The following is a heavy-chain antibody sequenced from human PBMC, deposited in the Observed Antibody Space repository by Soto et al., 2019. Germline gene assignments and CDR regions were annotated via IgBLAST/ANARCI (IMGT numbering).Heavy chain of an antibody. J-gene: IGHJ6*02. CDR3: ARRGLRLPDISVGALDV. D-gene: IGHD2-15*01. CDR1: GSPIDTGAHY. V-gene: IGHV4-39*01. Sequence: PETLYLTCNVSGSPIDTGAHYWDWIRQPPGKGLEWIGSIYYSGSTYYRSPLKSRLTLSVDTAKNQFSMKLKSATAADTAVYFCARRGLRLPDISVGALDVWGQGTTVTVSS. CDR2: IYYSGST.